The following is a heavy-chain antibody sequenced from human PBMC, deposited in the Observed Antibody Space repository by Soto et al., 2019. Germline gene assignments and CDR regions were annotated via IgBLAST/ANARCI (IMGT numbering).Heavy chain of an antibody. CDR2: INPNSGGT. D-gene: IGHD6-13*01. CDR3: ARSERIAAAGKGSDY. Sequence: QVQLVQSGAEVKKPGASVKVSCKASGYTFTGYYMHWVRQAPGQGLEWMGWINPNSGGTNYAQKFQGWVTMTRDTSVSTAYMERSRLRSDDTAVYYCARSERIAAAGKGSDYWGQGTLVTVSS. J-gene: IGHJ4*02. V-gene: IGHV1-2*04. CDR1: GYTFTGYY.